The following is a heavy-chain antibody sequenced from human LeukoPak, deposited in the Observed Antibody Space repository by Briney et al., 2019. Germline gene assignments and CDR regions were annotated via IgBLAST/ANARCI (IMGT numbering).Heavy chain of an antibody. J-gene: IGHJ5*02. CDR2: IKQDRSEK. D-gene: IGHD3-3*01. Sequence: TGGSLRLSCGASGFTFSSSWMSWVRQAPGKGLEWVANIKQDRSEKYYVDSVKGRFTISRDNAKKSLYLQMSSLRAEDTAVYYCARDAEVGTLFGVLSRYNWFDPWGQGALVTVSS. CDR1: GFTFSSSW. V-gene: IGHV3-7*01. CDR3: ARDAEVGTLFGVLSRYNWFDP.